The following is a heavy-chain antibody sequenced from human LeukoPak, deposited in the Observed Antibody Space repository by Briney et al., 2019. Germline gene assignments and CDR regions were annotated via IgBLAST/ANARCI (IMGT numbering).Heavy chain of an antibody. CDR2: INTNTGNP. Sequence: GASVKVSCKASGGTFSSYAISWVRQAPGQGLEWMGWINTNTGNPTYAQGFTGRFVFSLDTSVSTAYLQISSLKAEDTAVYYCATSYTSGWYGDDYWGQGTLVTVSS. V-gene: IGHV7-4-1*02. D-gene: IGHD6-19*01. CDR1: GGTFSSYA. J-gene: IGHJ4*02. CDR3: ATSYTSGWYGDDY.